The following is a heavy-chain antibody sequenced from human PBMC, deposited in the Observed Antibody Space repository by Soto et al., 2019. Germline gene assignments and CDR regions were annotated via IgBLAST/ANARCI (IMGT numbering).Heavy chain of an antibody. CDR2: IYYSGST. CDR3: ARQGVSVLVPAAIDY. Sequence: SETLSLTWTVSVGSISRGSYYWCWIRHPPGKGLEWIGSIYYSGSTYYNPSLKSRVTISVDTSKNQFSLKLSSVTAADTAVYYCARQGVSVLVPAAIDYWGQGTLVTVSS. J-gene: IGHJ4*02. CDR1: VGSISRGSYY. D-gene: IGHD2-2*01. V-gene: IGHV4-39*01.